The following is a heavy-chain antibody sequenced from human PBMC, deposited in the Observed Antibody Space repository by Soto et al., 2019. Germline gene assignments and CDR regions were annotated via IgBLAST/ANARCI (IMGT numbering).Heavy chain of an antibody. CDR3: AINGDYGGIYYYYYYYMDV. V-gene: IGHV1-8*01. Sequence: QVQLVQSGAEVKKPGASVKVSCKASGYTFTSYDINWVRQATGQGLEWMGWMNPNSGNTGYAQKWQGRVTMTRNTSISTAYMELSILRSEDTAVYYCAINGDYGGIYYYYYYYMDVWGKGTTVTVSS. D-gene: IGHD4-17*01. CDR2: MNPNSGNT. CDR1: GYTFTSYD. J-gene: IGHJ6*03.